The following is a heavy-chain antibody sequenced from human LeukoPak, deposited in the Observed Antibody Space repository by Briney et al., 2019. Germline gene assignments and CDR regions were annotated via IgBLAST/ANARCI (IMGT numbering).Heavy chain of an antibody. J-gene: IGHJ6*03. CDR3: ARGLRGELNYYYYYYMDV. D-gene: IGHD1-26*01. CDR2: MNPNSGNT. Sequence: GASVKVSCKASGYTFTSYDINWVRQATGQGLEWMGWMNPNSGNTGYAQKFQGRVTITRNTSISTAYMELSSLRSEDTAVYYCARGLRGELNYYYYYYMDVWGKGTTVTVSS. V-gene: IGHV1-8*01. CDR1: GYTFTSYD.